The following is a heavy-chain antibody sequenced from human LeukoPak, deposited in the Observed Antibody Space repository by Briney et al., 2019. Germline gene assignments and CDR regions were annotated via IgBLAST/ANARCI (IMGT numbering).Heavy chain of an antibody. V-gene: IGHV1-18*01. CDR2: ISAYNGNT. Sequence: ASVKVSCKASGYTFTSYGISWVRQAPGQGLEWMGSISAYNGNTNYAQKLQGRVTMTTDTSTSTAYMELRSLRADDTAVYYCARRQWLRFDNYYYGMDVWGQGTTVTVSS. J-gene: IGHJ6*02. CDR3: ARRQWLRFDNYYYGMDV. D-gene: IGHD5-12*01. CDR1: GYTFTSYG.